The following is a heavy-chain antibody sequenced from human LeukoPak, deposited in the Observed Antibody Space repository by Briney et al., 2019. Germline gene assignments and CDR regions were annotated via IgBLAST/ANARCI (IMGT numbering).Heavy chain of an antibody. CDR2: INTNTGNP. Sequence: ASVKVSCKASGYTLTSYAMNWVRQAPGQGLEWMGWINTNTGNPTYAQGFTGRFVFSLDTSVSTAYLRISSLKAEDTAVYYCARDEVGATRGGFDYWGQGTLVTVSS. V-gene: IGHV7-4-1*02. D-gene: IGHD1-26*01. CDR1: GYTLTSYA. CDR3: ARDEVGATRGGFDY. J-gene: IGHJ4*02.